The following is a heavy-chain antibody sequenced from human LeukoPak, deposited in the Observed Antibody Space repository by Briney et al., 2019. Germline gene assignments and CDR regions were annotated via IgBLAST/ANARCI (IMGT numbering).Heavy chain of an antibody. CDR1: GGSISSGGYS. Sequence: SETLSLTCAVSGGSISSGGYSWSWIRQPPGKGLEWIGHIYHSGSTYYNPSLKSRVTISVDRSKNQFSLKLSSVTAADTAVYYCASSYYGSGSYIDYWGQGTLVTVSS. J-gene: IGHJ4*02. CDR3: ASSYYGSGSYIDY. V-gene: IGHV4-30-2*01. CDR2: IYHSGST. D-gene: IGHD3-10*01.